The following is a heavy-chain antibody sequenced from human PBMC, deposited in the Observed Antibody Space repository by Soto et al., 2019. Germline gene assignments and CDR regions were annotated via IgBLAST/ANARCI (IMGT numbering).Heavy chain of an antibody. CDR3: AKDYSSVWSRGIDV. CDR2: ISDAGERT. CDR1: GFTFSNHA. Sequence: EVQLLESGGGLAQPGGSLRLSCAATGFTFSNHAMSWVRQAAGKGLEWVSGISDAGERTYYADSVRGRFTVSRDNSKNTLYLQMNTLRAEDTAVYYCAKDYSSVWSRGIDVWGQGILVTVSS. D-gene: IGHD6-19*01. J-gene: IGHJ4*02. V-gene: IGHV3-23*01.